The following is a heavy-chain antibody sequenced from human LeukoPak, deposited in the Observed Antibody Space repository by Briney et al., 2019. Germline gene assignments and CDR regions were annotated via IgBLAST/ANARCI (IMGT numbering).Heavy chain of an antibody. D-gene: IGHD6-13*01. Sequence: PGGPLRPSFAAPGSPSSSNYMTWVRQAPGKGLGGVSVIYSGGSTYYADSVKGRFTISRDNSKHTLYLQMNSLRAEDTAVYYCARDRSGIAAAGGYYYGMDVWGQGTTVTVSS. V-gene: IGHV3-53*01. CDR2: IYSGGST. CDR3: ARDRSGIAAAGGYYYGMDV. CDR1: GSPSSSNY. J-gene: IGHJ6*02.